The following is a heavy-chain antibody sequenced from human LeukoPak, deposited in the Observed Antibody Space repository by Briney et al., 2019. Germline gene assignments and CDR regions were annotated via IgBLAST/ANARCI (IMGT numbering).Heavy chain of an antibody. CDR2: FDPEDGET. V-gene: IGHV1-24*01. CDR3: ARDSMEMATNQGGGCDY. CDR1: GYTLTELS. D-gene: IGHD5-24*01. J-gene: IGHJ4*02. Sequence: ASVKVSCKVSGYTLTELSMHWVRQAPGKGLEWMGGFDPEDGETIYAQKFQGRVTMTRDMSTSTVYMELSSLRSEDTAVYYCARDSMEMATNQGGGCDYWGQGTLVTVSS.